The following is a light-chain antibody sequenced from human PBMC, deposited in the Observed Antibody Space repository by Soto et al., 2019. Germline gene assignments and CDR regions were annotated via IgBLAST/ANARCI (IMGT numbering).Light chain of an antibody. CDR3: QTWVTGIHI. Sequence: QSVLTQSPSASASLGVSVKLTCALSSGHSNYAIAWHQQQPEKGPRFLMKLNSDGSHSKGDGIPDRFSGSSSGAERYLTISTLQSEDEADYYCQTWVTGIHIFGGGTKLTVL. V-gene: IGLV4-69*01. CDR2: LNSDGSH. CDR1: SGHSNYA. J-gene: IGLJ2*01.